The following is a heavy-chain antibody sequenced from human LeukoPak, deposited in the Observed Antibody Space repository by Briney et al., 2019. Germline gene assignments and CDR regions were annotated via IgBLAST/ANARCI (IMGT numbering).Heavy chain of an antibody. V-gene: IGHV3-30-3*01. Sequence: PGGSLRLSCAASGFTFSSYAMHWVRQAPGKGLEWVAVISYDGSNKYYADSVKGRFTISRDNSKNTLYLQMNSLRAEDTAVYYCARHYYDSSGYYIKDYWGQGTLVTVSS. J-gene: IGHJ4*02. D-gene: IGHD3-22*01. CDR1: GFTFSSYA. CDR3: ARHYYDSSGYYIKDY. CDR2: ISYDGSNK.